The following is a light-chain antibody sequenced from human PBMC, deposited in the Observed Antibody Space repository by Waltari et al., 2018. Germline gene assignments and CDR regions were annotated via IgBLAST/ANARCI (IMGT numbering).Light chain of an antibody. CDR1: SSDIGGYNR. J-gene: IGLJ2*01. CDR3: SSYAGSNTIL. Sequence: QAALTQPPSMSGSPGQSVTISCTGTSSDIGGYNRVSWYQQHPGKAPKLMIYEVSQLPSGVSDRFSGSKSGNPASLTISGLQAEDEADYYCSSYAGSNTILFGGGTRLTVL. CDR2: EVS. V-gene: IGLV2-8*01.